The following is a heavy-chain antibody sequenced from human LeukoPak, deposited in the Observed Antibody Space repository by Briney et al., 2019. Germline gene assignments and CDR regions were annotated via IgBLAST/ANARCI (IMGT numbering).Heavy chain of an antibody. CDR3: ASEEYYYDSSGYYGAY. CDR1: GYTFTSYY. V-gene: IGHV1-69*06. D-gene: IGHD3-22*01. J-gene: IGHJ4*02. Sequence: GASVKVSCKAFGYTFTSYYLHWVRQAPGQGLEWMGGIIPIFGTANYAQKFQDRVTITADRSTSTAYMELSSLRSEDTAVYYCASEEYYYDSSGYYGAYWGQGTLVTVSS. CDR2: IIPIFGTA.